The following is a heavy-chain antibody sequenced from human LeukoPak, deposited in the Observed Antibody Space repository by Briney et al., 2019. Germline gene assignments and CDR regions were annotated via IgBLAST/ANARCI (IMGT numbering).Heavy chain of an antibody. D-gene: IGHD1/OR15-1a*01. CDR3: ARSQTGGTFDF. V-gene: IGHV6-1*01. J-gene: IGHJ4*02. CDR2: TYYRSKWSS. Sequence: SQTLSLTCAISGDSVSSKSAAWHWLRQSPSRGLEWLGRTYYRSKWSSGYAESVKSRLTISPDTSKNQFSLQLRSVTPDDTAVYYCARSQTGGTFDFWGQGALVTVSS. CDR1: GDSVSSKSAA.